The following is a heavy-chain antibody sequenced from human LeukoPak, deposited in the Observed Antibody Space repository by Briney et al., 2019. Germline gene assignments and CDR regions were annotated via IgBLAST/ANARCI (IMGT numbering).Heavy chain of an antibody. CDR3: ARGGVNRTFDC. CDR2: IYYSGST. V-gene: IGHV4-59*01. Sequence: SETLSLTCAVSGGSISGYYWSWIRQPPGKGLEWIGYIYYSGSTNYNTNYNPCLITRANTSVNTSKKQFSLKLSAVTAAHSAAYYCARGGVNRTFDCWGQGTLVTVSS. D-gene: IGHD1-14*01. J-gene: IGHJ4*02. CDR1: GGSISGYY.